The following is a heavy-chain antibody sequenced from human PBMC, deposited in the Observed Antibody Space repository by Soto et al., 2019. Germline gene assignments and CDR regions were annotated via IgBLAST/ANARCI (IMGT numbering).Heavy chain of an antibody. Sequence: QVQLQESGPGLVKPSGTLSLTCAVSGGSISSSNWWSWVRQPPGKGLEWIGEIYHSGSTNYNPSLKSRITRPVHKSKNQCARKLSSVTAADTAVYYCARDYMVRGVMRWFDPWGQGTLVTVSS. D-gene: IGHD3-10*01. V-gene: IGHV4-4*02. CDR3: ARDYMVRGVMRWFDP. CDR2: IYHSGST. CDR1: GGSISSSNW. J-gene: IGHJ5*02.